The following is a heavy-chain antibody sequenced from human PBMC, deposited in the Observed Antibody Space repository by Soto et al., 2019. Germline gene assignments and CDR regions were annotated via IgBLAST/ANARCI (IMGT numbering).Heavy chain of an antibody. J-gene: IGHJ6*02. CDR3: ARPGRRGVVINYYYGMDV. CDR2: IIPIFGIA. Sequence: QVQLVQSGAEVKKPGSSVKVSCKASGGTFSSFAISWVRQAPGRGLEWMGGIIPIFGIANYAQKFQGRVTITADESTSTAYMELSSLRSEDTAVYYCARPGRRGVVINYYYGMDVWGQGTAVTVSS. CDR1: GGTFSSFA. V-gene: IGHV1-69*01. D-gene: IGHD3-3*01.